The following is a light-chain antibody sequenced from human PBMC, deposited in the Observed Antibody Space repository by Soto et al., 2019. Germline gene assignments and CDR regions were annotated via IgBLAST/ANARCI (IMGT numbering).Light chain of an antibody. CDR3: LVWDSSSDHLV. V-gene: IGLV3-21*04. CDR2: YDS. Sequence: SYELTQPPSVSVAPGKTARITCGGNNIGSKSVHWYQQKPGKAPVLVIYYDSDRPSGIPERFSGSNSGNTATLTISRVEAGDEADYYWLVWDSSSDHLVFGGGTKLTVI. J-gene: IGLJ2*01. CDR1: NIGSKS.